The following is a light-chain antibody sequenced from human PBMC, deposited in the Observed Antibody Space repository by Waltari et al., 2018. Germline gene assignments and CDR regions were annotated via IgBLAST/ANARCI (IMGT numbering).Light chain of an antibody. Sequence: QSVLTQPPSASEAARKSGTISCSGSSSNIGANSVAWYQQVPGTAPKLLIYYNDQRASGVSDRFSGSKSGTSASLAISGLQTEDEADYYCATWDDSLSGNVLFGGGTRLTVL. CDR3: ATWDDSLSGNVL. J-gene: IGLJ2*01. V-gene: IGLV1-36*01. CDR1: SSNIGANS. CDR2: YND.